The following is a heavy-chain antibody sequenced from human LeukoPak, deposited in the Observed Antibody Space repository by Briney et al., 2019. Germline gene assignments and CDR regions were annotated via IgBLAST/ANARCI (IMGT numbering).Heavy chain of an antibody. CDR3: ARDLDTSGYFSFFDP. CDR2: ISSSGSTI. CDR1: GFTFSDYY. Sequence: GGSLRLSCAASGFTFSDYYMSWIRQAPGKGLEWVSYISSSGSTIYYADSVKGRFTISRDNAKNSLYLQMNSLRPEDTAVYYCARDLDTSGYFSFFDPWGQGALVTVSS. J-gene: IGHJ5*02. D-gene: IGHD3-22*01. V-gene: IGHV3-11*04.